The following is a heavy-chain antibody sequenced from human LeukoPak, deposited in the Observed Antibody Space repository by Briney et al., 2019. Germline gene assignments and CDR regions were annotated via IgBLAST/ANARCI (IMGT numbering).Heavy chain of an antibody. Sequence: GGSLRLSCAASGFTFSSYSMNWVRRAPGKGLEWVSSISSSSSYIYYADSVKGRFTISRDNAKNSLYLQMNSLRAEDTAVYYCARDIYGSGSYYAYWGQGTLVTVSS. CDR1: GFTFSSYS. D-gene: IGHD3-10*01. CDR3: ARDIYGSGSYYAY. J-gene: IGHJ4*02. CDR2: ISSSSSYI. V-gene: IGHV3-21*01.